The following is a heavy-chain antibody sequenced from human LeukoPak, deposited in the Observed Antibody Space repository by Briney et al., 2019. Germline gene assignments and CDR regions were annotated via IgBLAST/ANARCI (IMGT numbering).Heavy chain of an antibody. CDR2: INHGGST. D-gene: IGHD3-10*01. Sequence: PSETLSLTCAVYGGSFSGYYWSWIRQPPGKGLEWIGEINHGGSTNYNPSLKSRVTISVDTSKNQFSLKLSSVTAADTAVYYCARDLRGVNYWGQGTLVTVSS. CDR3: ARDLRGVNY. J-gene: IGHJ4*02. CDR1: GGSFSGYY. V-gene: IGHV4-34*01.